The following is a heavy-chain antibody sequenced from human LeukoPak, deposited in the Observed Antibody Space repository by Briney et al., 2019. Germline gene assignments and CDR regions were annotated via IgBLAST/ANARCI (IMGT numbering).Heavy chain of an antibody. D-gene: IGHD5-18*01. V-gene: IGHV3-21*01. J-gene: IGHJ4*02. CDR3: AREPTAMIF. Sequence: NSGGSLRFSCAASGFTFSSYSMNWVRQTPGKGLEWVSSISSSSTYIYYADSVKGRFTISRDNAKNSLYLQMNSLRAEDTAVYYCAREPTAMIFWGQGTLVTVSS. CDR2: ISSSSTYI. CDR1: GFTFSSYS.